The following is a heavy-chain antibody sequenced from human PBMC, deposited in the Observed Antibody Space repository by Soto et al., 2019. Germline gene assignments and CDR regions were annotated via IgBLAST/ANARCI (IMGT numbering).Heavy chain of an antibody. J-gene: IGHJ5*02. CDR3: ARSPIAVAGANWFDP. Sequence: LSLTCAVSGYSISSGYYWGWIRQPPGKGLEWIGSIYHSGSTYYNPSLKSRVTISVDTSKNQFSLKLSSVTAADTAVYYCARSPIAVAGANWFDPWGQGTLVTVSS. CDR2: IYHSGST. CDR1: GYSISSGYY. D-gene: IGHD6-19*01. V-gene: IGHV4-38-2*01.